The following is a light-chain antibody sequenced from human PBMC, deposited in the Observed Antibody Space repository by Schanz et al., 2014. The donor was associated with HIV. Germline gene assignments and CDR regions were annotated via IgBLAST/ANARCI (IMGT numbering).Light chain of an antibody. Sequence: DIQMTQSPSSLSASVGDRVTITCRASQSVSPWLAWYQQKPGRAPKLLIYAAFRLQSGVPSRFSGSGSGTEFTLTISSLQPDDFATYYCQQYDTSSWTFGLGTKVETK. CDR3: QQYDTSSWT. J-gene: IGKJ1*01. V-gene: IGKV1-5*01. CDR1: QSVSPW. CDR2: AAF.